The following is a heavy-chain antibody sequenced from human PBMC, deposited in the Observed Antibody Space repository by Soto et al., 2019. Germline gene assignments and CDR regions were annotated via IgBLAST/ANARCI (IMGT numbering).Heavy chain of an antibody. CDR1: GGSVSSGSYY. Sequence: SETLSLTCTVSGGSVSSGSYYWSWIRQPPGKGLEWIGYIYYSGSTNYNPSLKSRVTISVDTSKNQFSLKLSSVTTADTAVYYCVRHAQWIIRAYWGQGSLVTVSS. CDR3: VRHAQWIIRAY. V-gene: IGHV4-61*01. CDR2: IYYSGST. J-gene: IGHJ4*02. D-gene: IGHD5-12*01.